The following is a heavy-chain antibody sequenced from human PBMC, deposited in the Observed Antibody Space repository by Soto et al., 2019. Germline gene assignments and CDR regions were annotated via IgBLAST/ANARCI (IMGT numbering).Heavy chain of an antibody. CDR3: ARGDLTMVRGVSDDAFDI. D-gene: IGHD3-10*01. CDR1: GGSISSGGYY. Sequence: QVQLQESGPGLVKPSQTLSLTCTVSGGSISSGGYYWSWIRQHPGKGLEWLGYIYYSGSTYYNPSLKSRVTISVDTSKNQFSLKLSSVTAADTAVYYCARGDLTMVRGVSDDAFDIWGQGTMVTVSS. V-gene: IGHV4-31*03. J-gene: IGHJ3*02. CDR2: IYYSGST.